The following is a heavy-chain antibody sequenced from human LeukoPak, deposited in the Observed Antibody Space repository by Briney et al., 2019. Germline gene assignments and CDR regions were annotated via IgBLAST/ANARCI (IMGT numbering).Heavy chain of an antibody. Sequence: GGSLRLSCAASGFTFSSYGMHWVRQAPGKGLEWVAVISYDGSNKYYADSVKGRFTISRDNSKNTLYLQMNSLRAEDTAVYYCAKPHYWGQGTLVTVSS. CDR3: AKPHY. CDR2: ISYDGSNK. V-gene: IGHV3-30*18. CDR1: GFTFSSYG. J-gene: IGHJ4*02.